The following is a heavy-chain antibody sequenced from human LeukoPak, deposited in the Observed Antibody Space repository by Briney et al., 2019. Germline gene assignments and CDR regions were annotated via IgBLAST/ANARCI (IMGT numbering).Heavy chain of an antibody. V-gene: IGHV3-23*01. J-gene: IGHJ3*02. D-gene: IGHD6-19*01. CDR3: AKDRTYSSGWYAAFDI. CDR2: ISGSGGSI. Sequence: PGGSLRLSCAASGFTFSSYAMSWVRQAPGKGLEWVSAISGSGGSIYYADSVKGRFTISRDNSKNTLYLQMNSLRAEDTAVYYCAKDRTYSSGWYAAFDIWGQGTMVTVSS. CDR1: GFTFSSYA.